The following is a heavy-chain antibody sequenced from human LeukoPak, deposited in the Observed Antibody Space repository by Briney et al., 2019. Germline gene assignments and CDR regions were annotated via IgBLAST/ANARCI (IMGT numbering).Heavy chain of an antibody. Sequence: SETLSLTCTVSGYSISSGYYWGWIRQPPRKGLEWIVSIYHSGSTYYNPSLKSRVTISVDTSKNQFSLKLSPVTAADTAVYYCARKDIVVVPAPQIVAHYFDYWGQGTLVTVSS. D-gene: IGHD2-2*01. CDR1: GYSISSGYY. J-gene: IGHJ4*02. CDR2: IYHSGST. CDR3: ARKDIVVVPAPQIVAHYFDY. V-gene: IGHV4-38-2*02.